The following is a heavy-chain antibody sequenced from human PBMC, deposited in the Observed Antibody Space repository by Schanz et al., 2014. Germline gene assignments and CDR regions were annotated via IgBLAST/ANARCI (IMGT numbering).Heavy chain of an antibody. CDR2: IIPVLNIA. CDR1: GGTFSSYT. Sequence: QLQLVQSGAEVKKPGSSVKVSCKLSGGTFSSYTISWMRQAPGQGLEWMGKIIPVLNIATYAQRFQGRVSITANTSTNTAYMELSSLTSEDKAVHYCARGRGVYDYWGQGTLVTVSS. D-gene: IGHD2-8*01. CDR3: ARGRGVYDY. J-gene: IGHJ4*02. V-gene: IGHV1-69*02.